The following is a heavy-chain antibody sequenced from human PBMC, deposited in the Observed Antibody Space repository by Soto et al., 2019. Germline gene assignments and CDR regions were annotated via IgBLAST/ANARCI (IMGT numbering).Heavy chain of an antibody. CDR3: ARAHDYYGSGSNSNYYYYGMDV. CDR2: ISSSSSYT. J-gene: IGHJ6*02. CDR1: GFTFSDYY. V-gene: IGHV3-11*05. D-gene: IGHD3-10*01. Sequence: GGSLRLSCAASGFTFSDYYMSWIRQAPGKGLEWVSYISSSSSYTNYADSVKGRFTISRDNAKNSLFLQMNSLRVEDTAMYYCARAHDYYGSGSNSNYYYYGMDVWGQGTTVTVSS.